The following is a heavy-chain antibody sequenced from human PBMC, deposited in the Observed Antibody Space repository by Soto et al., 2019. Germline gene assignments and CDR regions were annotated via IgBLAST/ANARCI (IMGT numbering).Heavy chain of an antibody. CDR3: AKGSGDWYFDL. CDR1: GFTFSIHV. V-gene: IGHV3-23*01. CDR2: ISGNGGIT. Sequence: EVQLLESGGSLVQPGGSLRLSCAASGFTFSIHVMNWVRQAPGKGLEWVSRISGNGGITFYSASVKGRFVITRDNAKNTLYLQMNGLKAEDTAVYFCAKGSGDWYFDLWGRGTLVTVSS. J-gene: IGHJ2*01. D-gene: IGHD3-3*01.